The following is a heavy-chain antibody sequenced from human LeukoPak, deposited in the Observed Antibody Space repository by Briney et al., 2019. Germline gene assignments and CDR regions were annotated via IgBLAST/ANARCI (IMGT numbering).Heavy chain of an antibody. CDR2: IYYSGST. J-gene: IGHJ5*02. Sequence: SETLSLTCTVSGASISSYYWSWIRQPPGKGLEWIGYIYYSGSTNYNPSLKSRVTISVDTSKNQFSLKLTSVTAADTAVYYCAASNWSYEAGYNWFDPWGQGTLVTVSS. CDR3: AASNWSYEAGYNWFDP. CDR1: GASISSYY. D-gene: IGHD1-7*01. V-gene: IGHV4-59*01.